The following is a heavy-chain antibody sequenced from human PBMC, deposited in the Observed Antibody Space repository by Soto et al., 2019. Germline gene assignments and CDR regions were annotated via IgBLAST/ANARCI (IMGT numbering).Heavy chain of an antibody. Sequence: QLQLQESGPGLVKPSETLSLTCTVSGGSISSSSYYWGWIRQPPGKGLEWIGSIYYSGSTYYNPSLKSRVTISVDTSKNQFSLKLSSVTAADTAVYYCARHKDICDYQGGGMEVWGQGTTVTVSS. V-gene: IGHV4-39*01. CDR1: GGSISSSSYY. CDR2: IYYSGST. D-gene: IGHD2-21*01. J-gene: IGHJ6*02. CDR3: ARHKDICDYQGGGMEV.